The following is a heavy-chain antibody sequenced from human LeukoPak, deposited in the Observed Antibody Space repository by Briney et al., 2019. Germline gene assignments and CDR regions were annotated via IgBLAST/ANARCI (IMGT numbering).Heavy chain of an antibody. CDR1: GFTFSSYW. V-gene: IGHV3-7*01. D-gene: IGHD2-2*01. J-gene: IGHJ6*03. CDR2: IKQDGSEK. CDR3: AREGVPAALYYYYMDV. Sequence: RGALRVSCAEPGFTFSSYWMSWVRPAPGKGLEWVANIKQDGSEKYNVDSVKGRFTITRDNAKNSLYMQMNSLRAEDTAVYYCAREGVPAALYYYYMDVWGKGTTVTVSS.